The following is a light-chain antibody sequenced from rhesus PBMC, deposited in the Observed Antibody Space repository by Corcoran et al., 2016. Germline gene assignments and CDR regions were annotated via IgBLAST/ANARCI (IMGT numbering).Light chain of an antibody. Sequence: DIQMTQSPSSLSASVGDRVTITCRASQGISSWLAWYQQKPGKAPKPLIYKASSLPSGVPSRFSGSGSGTDITLTISSLQPEDSATYYCQQYSRAPFTFGPGTKLDIK. V-gene: IGKV1-21*01. CDR1: QGISSW. CDR3: QQYSRAPFT. J-gene: IGKJ3*01. CDR2: KAS.